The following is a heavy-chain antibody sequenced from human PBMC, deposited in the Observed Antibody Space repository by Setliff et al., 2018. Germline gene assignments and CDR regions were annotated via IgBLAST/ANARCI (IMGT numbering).Heavy chain of an antibody. J-gene: IGHJ6*03. CDR2: INTGNANT. Sequence: ASVKVSCKASGYTFTNYAIHWVRQAPGQRPEWMGWINTGNANTKYSQKFQGRVTITGNTSISTAYMELSSLRSEDTAVYYCARSYQGVDDFWSGYFQTDYYYYMDVWGKGTTVTVSS. V-gene: IGHV1-3*04. D-gene: IGHD3-3*01. CDR3: ARSYQGVDDFWSGYFQTDYYYYMDV. CDR1: GYTFTNYA.